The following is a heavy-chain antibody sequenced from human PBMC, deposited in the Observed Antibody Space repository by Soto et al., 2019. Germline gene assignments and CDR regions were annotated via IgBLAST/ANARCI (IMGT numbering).Heavy chain of an antibody. CDR1: GLTFTDAW. J-gene: IGHJ4*02. V-gene: IGHV3-15*07. D-gene: IGHD6-13*01. CDR2: IKSKAAGGTA. CDR3: SSGMAAGTY. Sequence: EVQLVESGGGLVTPGGSLRLSCAVTGLTFTDAWMNWMRQAPGKGPEWVGRIKSKAAGGTADYAAAVKDRFTMSRDDSKNMLYLQRDSLKSADTAVYYCSSGMAAGTYWGQGTVVTVSS.